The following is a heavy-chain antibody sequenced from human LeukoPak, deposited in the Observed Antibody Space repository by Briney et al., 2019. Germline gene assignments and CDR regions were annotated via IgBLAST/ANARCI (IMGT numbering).Heavy chain of an antibody. J-gene: IGHJ3*02. V-gene: IGHV3-7*01. CDR2: IKEDGSEK. CDR3: AREASLWGTVTTNLLLDAFDI. CDR1: GFTFSSYW. D-gene: IGHD4-17*01. Sequence: TEGSLRLSCAASGFTFSSYWMSWVRQAPGKGLEWVANIKEDGSEKFYVDSVKGRFTISRDNAKNSLYLQMNSLRAEDTAVYYCAREASLWGTVTTNLLLDAFDIWGQGTMVTVSS.